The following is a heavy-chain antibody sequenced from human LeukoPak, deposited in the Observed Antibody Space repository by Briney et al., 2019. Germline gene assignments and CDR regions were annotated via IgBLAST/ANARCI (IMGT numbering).Heavy chain of an antibody. D-gene: IGHD3-10*01. CDR2: IESKTDGGTT. Sequence: GGSHRLSCAVSGFSFSDAWMSWVRQTPGKGLEWVGRIESKTDGGTTDYAALVKGRFTISRDDSTNTLYLQMNSLKSEDTAVYYCTTYGSGRKFDYWGQGVLVTVSS. J-gene: IGHJ4*02. V-gene: IGHV3-15*04. CDR3: TTYGSGRKFDY. CDR1: GFSFSDAW.